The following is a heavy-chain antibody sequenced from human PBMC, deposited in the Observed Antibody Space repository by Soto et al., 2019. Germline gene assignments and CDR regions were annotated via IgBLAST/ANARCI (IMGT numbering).Heavy chain of an antibody. CDR1: GGTFSSYT. CDR3: AKARWEVRGSPPYAFDI. J-gene: IGHJ3*02. V-gene: IGHV1-69*02. CDR2: IVPILGIA. Sequence: ASVKVSCKASGGTFSSYTISWVRQAPGQGIEWKGRIVPILGIANYAQKFQGRVTITADKSTSTAYMELSSLRSEDTAVYYCAKARWEVRGSPPYAFDIWGQGTMVTVS. D-gene: IGHD3-10*01.